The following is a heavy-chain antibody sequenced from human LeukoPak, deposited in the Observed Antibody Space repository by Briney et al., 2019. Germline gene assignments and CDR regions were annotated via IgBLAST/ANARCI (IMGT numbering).Heavy chain of an antibody. D-gene: IGHD2-2*01. CDR1: GFTFSSYA. CDR3: AKSPIVVVPAGHNPLDY. J-gene: IGHJ4*02. Sequence: GGSLSLSCAASGFTFSSYAMSWVRQAPGKGLEWVSSVSGSGGSTHYAASVKGRLTISRDNSKNTLYLQMNSLRAEDTAVYYCAKSPIVVVPAGHNPLDYWGQGTLVTVSS. CDR2: VSGSGGST. V-gene: IGHV3-23*01.